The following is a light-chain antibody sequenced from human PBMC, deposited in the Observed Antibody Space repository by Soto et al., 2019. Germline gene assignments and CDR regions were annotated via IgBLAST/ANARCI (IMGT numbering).Light chain of an antibody. CDR2: WAS. CDR3: QQYYNTPLT. Sequence: DIVMTQSPDSLAVSLGERATINCKSSPRVLYSSNNKNYLAWYQQKPGQPPKLLIYWASTRESGVPDRFSGSGSGTDFTLTISSLQAEDVAVYYCQQYYNTPLTFGQGTKVEIK. J-gene: IGKJ1*01. V-gene: IGKV4-1*01. CDR1: PRVLYSSNNKNY.